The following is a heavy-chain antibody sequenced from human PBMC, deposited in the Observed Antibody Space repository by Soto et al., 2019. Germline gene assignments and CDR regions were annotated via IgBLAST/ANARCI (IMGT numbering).Heavy chain of an antibody. CDR3: ARARGGYYDY. J-gene: IGHJ4*02. D-gene: IGHD3-22*01. CDR2: IYYSGST. V-gene: IGHV4-59*01. Sequence: SETLSLTCTVSGASISSYYWSWIRQPPGKGLEWIGYIYYSGSTNYNPSLKSRVTISVDTSKNQFSLKLSSVTAADTAVYYCARARGGYYDYWGQGTLVTVSS. CDR1: GASISSYY.